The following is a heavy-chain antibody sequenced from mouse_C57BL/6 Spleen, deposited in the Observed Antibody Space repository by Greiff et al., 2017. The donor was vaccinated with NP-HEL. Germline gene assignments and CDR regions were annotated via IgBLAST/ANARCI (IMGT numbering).Heavy chain of an antibody. CDR3: VRDKNYDGYYGAMDY. D-gene: IGHD2-3*01. J-gene: IGHJ4*01. V-gene: IGHV10-3*01. CDR1: GFTFNTYA. CDR2: IRSKSSNYAT. Sequence: EVQLVESGGGLVQPKGSLKLSCAASGFTFNTYAMHWVRQAPGKGLEWVARIRSKSSNYATYYADSVKDRFTISRDDSQSMLYLQMNNLKTEDTAMYYCVRDKNYDGYYGAMDYWGQGTSVTVSS.